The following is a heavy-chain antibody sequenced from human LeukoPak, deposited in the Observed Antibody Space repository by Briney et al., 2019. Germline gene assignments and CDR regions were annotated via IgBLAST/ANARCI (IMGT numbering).Heavy chain of an antibody. CDR2: IIPIFGTA. D-gene: IGHD6-13*01. Sequence: SVKVSCRASGGTFTSYAISWVRQAPGQGLEWMGGIIPIFGTANYAQKFQGRVTITTDESTSTAYMELSSLRSEDTAVYYCARDRGGSSWYNWFDPWGQGTLVTVSS. V-gene: IGHV1-69*05. CDR1: GGTFTSYA. CDR3: ARDRGGSSWYNWFDP. J-gene: IGHJ5*02.